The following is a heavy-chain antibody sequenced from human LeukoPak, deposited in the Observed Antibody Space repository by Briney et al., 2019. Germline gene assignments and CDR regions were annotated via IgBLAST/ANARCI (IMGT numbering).Heavy chain of an antibody. CDR2: INSDGITT. Sequence: GGSLRLSCAASGFTFSTYWMHWVRQAPGKGLVWVSGINSDGITTSFADSVKGRFTISRDNAKNTLYLQMNSLRAEDTAVYYCARGGVPGAWDYWGQGTLVTASS. CDR3: ARGGVPGAWDY. J-gene: IGHJ4*02. D-gene: IGHD2-2*01. CDR1: GFTFSTYW. V-gene: IGHV3-74*01.